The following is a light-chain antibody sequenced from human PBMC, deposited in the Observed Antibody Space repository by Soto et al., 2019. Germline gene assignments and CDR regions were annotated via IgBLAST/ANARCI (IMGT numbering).Light chain of an antibody. CDR3: QQSYSTPLIT. Sequence: DIQMTQSPSSLSASVGDRVTITCRASQSISSYLNLYQQKPGKAPKLLIYAASSLQSGVPSRFSGSGSGTDLTLPISSLQPEDFASYYCQQSYSTPLITFGQGTRLEIK. J-gene: IGKJ5*01. CDR1: QSISSY. V-gene: IGKV1-39*01. CDR2: AAS.